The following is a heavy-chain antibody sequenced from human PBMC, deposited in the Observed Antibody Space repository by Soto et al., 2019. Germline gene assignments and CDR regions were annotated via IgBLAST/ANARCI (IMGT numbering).Heavy chain of an antibody. Sequence: PGGSLRLSCAASGFTFSNYGMSWVRQAPGKGLEWVSTISDSGGSTYYAGSMKGRFTISRDNSKNTVYLQMNTLRADDTAVYYWAKGCASSGVAPLDYWGQGTLGTVAS. CDR1: GFTFSNYG. CDR2: ISDSGGST. D-gene: IGHD7-27*01. J-gene: IGHJ4*02. CDR3: AKGCASSGVAPLDY. V-gene: IGHV3-23*01.